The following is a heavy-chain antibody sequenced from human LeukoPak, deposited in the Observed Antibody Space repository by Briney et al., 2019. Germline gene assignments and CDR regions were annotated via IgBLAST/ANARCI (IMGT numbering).Heavy chain of an antibody. CDR3: AKPEFTYYYDSSGYYFDY. J-gene: IGHJ4*02. V-gene: IGHV3-23*01. D-gene: IGHD3-22*01. Sequence: GGSLRLSCAASGFTFSSYAMSWVRQAPGKGLEWVSAISGSGGSTYYADSVKGRFTISRDNSKNTLYLQMNSLRAEDAAVYYCAKPEFTYYYDSSGYYFDYWGQGTLVTVSS. CDR1: GFTFSSYA. CDR2: ISGSGGST.